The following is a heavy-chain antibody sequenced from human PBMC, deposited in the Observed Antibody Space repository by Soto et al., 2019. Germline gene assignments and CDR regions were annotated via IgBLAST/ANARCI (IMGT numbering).Heavy chain of an antibody. V-gene: IGHV3-21*01. CDR1: GFTFSSYS. CDR3: ARGYYYDSSGYYYSVPHLDY. Sequence: GGSLRLSCAASGFTFSSYSMNWVRQAPGKGLEWVSSISSSSIYIYYADSVKGRFTISRDNAKNSLYLQMNSLRAEDTAVYYCARGYYYDSSGYYYSVPHLDYWGQGTLVTVSS. CDR2: ISSSSIYI. J-gene: IGHJ4*02. D-gene: IGHD3-22*01.